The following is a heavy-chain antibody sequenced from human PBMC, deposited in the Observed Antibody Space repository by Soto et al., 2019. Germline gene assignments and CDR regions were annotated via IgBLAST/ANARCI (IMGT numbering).Heavy chain of an antibody. CDR3: ARGRYGDY. Sequence: QVHLVQSGAEVKKPGASVKVSCKCSGYTFTSYGITWVRQAPGQGLEWMGWISAQNGNTDYAQRLQGRVTVTRDTSTSTAYMELTSLRSDDTAVYYCARGRYGDYWGQGALVTVSS. CDR1: GYTFTSYG. J-gene: IGHJ4*02. D-gene: IGHD1-1*01. V-gene: IGHV1-18*01. CDR2: ISAQNGNT.